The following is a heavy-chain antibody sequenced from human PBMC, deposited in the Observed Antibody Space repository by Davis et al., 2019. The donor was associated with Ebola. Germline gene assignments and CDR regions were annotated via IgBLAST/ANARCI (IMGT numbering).Heavy chain of an antibody. D-gene: IGHD1-26*01. CDR2: INPSGGST. CDR1: GYTLTELS. Sequence: ASVKVSCKVSGYTLTELSIHWVRQAPGQGLEWMGIINPSGGSTSYAQKFQGRVTMTTDTSTSTAYMELRSLRSDDTAVYYCARGGGSYSADYWGQGTLVTVSS. V-gene: IGHV1-46*01. J-gene: IGHJ4*02. CDR3: ARGGGSYSADY.